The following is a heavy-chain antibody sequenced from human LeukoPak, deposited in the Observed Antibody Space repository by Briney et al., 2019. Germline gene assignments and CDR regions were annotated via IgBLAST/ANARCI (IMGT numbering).Heavy chain of an antibody. Sequence: SETLSLTCIVSGGSISSSNYYWGWIRQPPGKGLEWIGTISYIGSTYCSPSLKSRVTISVDTSKNQFSLKLSSVTAADTAVYYCARHLYYDSGSSPFRWFDPWGQGTLATVSS. CDR1: GGSISSSNYY. D-gene: IGHD3-10*01. J-gene: IGHJ5*02. CDR3: ARHLYYDSGSSPFRWFDP. V-gene: IGHV4-39*01. CDR2: ISYIGST.